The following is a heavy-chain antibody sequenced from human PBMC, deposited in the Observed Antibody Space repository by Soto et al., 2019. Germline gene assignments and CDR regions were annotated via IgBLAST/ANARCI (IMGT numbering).Heavy chain of an antibody. Sequence: GESLKISCKGSGYSFTSYWIGWVRQMPGKGLEWMGIIYPGDSDTRYSPSFQGQVTISADKSISTAYLQWRSLKASDTAMYYCARRGRLEAAADPYYYYGMDVWGKGTTVTVSS. J-gene: IGHJ6*04. V-gene: IGHV5-51*01. CDR1: GYSFTSYW. CDR2: IYPGDSDT. CDR3: ARRGRLEAAADPYYYYGMDV. D-gene: IGHD6-13*01.